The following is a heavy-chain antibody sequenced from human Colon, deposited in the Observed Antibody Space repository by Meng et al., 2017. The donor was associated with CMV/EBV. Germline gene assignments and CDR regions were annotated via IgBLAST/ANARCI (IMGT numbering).Heavy chain of an antibody. J-gene: IGHJ4*02. CDR1: GLTFNGHG. CDR3: AREIPHCGGDCNDY. D-gene: IGHD2-21*01. CDR2: IGSDGSNE. Sequence: GGSLRLSCVASGLTFNGHGIHWVRQAPGKGLEWVAFIGSDGSNERYADSVKGRFTISRDNSKNSLYLQMTGLRADDTAIYYCAREIPHCGGDCNDYWGQGTLVTVSS. V-gene: IGHV3-30*02.